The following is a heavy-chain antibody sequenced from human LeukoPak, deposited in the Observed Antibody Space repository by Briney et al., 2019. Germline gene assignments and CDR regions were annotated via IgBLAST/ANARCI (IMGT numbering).Heavy chain of an antibody. Sequence: PGGSLRLSCAASGFTFSSYAMHWVRQAPGKGLEWVAVISYDGSNKYYADSVKGRFTISRDNSKNTLYLQMNSLRAEDTAVYYCARDGPPIVVVVAALGYYGMDVWGQGTTVTVSS. CDR1: GFTFSSYA. CDR3: ARDGPPIVVVVAALGYYGMDV. CDR2: ISYDGSNK. J-gene: IGHJ6*02. D-gene: IGHD2-15*01. V-gene: IGHV3-30-3*01.